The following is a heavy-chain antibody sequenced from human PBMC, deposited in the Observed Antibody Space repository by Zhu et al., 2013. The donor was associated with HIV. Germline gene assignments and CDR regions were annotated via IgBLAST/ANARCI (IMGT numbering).Heavy chain of an antibody. CDR3: AKTIITGGGGYYYYGMDV. CDR2: ISAYNGNT. CDR1: GYTFTNYG. Sequence: QVQLVQSGAEVKKPGASVKVSCKASGYTFTNYGISWVRQAPGQGLEWMGWISAYNGNTNYAQKFQGRVTMTTDTSTSTAYMELRSLRSDDTAVYYCAKTIITGGGGYYYYGMDVWGQGTTVTVSS. V-gene: IGHV1-18*01. D-gene: IGHD1-20*01. J-gene: IGHJ6*02.